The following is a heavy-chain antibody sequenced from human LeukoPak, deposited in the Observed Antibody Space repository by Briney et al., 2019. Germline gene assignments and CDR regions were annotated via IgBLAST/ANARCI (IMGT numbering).Heavy chain of an antibody. Sequence: SETLSLSCTVSGASISHFYWNWIRQPPGKGLEWIGYMHNSGSTNYNPSLKSRVTISVDTSKNQFSLKLSSVTAADTAVYYCARGDDLWSVYVFCVRGKGKMVTVSS. V-gene: IGHV4-59*01. CDR3: ARGDDLWSVYVFCV. J-gene: IGHJ3*01. CDR1: GASISHFY. D-gene: IGHD3-3*01. CDR2: MHNSGST.